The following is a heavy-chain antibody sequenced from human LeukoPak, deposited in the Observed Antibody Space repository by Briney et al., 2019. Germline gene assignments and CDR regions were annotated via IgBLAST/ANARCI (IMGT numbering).Heavy chain of an antibody. V-gene: IGHV3-7*01. CDR3: ARGSSYYDFWSGYYLPGYYYYMDV. D-gene: IGHD3-3*01. Sequence: GGSLRLSCAASGFTFSSYWMSWVRQAPGKGLEWVANIKQDGSEKYSVASVKGRFTISRDNAKNSLYLQMNSLRAEDTAVYYCARGSSYYDFWSGYYLPGYYYYMDVWGKGTTVTVSS. CDR2: IKQDGSEK. CDR1: GFTFSSYW. J-gene: IGHJ6*03.